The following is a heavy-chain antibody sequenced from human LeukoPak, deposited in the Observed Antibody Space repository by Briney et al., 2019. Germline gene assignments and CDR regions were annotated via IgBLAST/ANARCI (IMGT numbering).Heavy chain of an antibody. CDR2: TWYDGSNK. V-gene: IGHV3-33*01. CDR3: ARDIVVVPAARYYYYYGMDV. J-gene: IGHJ6*02. D-gene: IGHD2-2*01. Sequence: GGSLRLSCAASGFTFSSYGMHWVRQAPGKGLEWVAVTWYDGSNKYYADSVKGRFTISRDNSKNTLYLQMNSLRAEDTAVYYCARDIVVVPAARYYYYYGMDVWGQGTTVTVSS. CDR1: GFTFSSYG.